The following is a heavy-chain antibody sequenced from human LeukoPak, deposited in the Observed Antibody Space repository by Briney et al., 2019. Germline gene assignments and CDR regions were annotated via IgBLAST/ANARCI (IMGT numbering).Heavy chain of an antibody. CDR3: AKDHITMIVVVIATYLLQPIGY. CDR2: ISYDGSNK. D-gene: IGHD3-22*01. CDR1: GFTFSSYG. J-gene: IGHJ4*02. Sequence: GGSLRLSCAASGFTFSSYGMHWVRQAPGKGLEWVAVISYDGSNKYYADSVKGRFTISRDNSKNTLYLQMNSLRAEDTAVYYCAKDHITMIVVVIATYLLQPIGYWGQGTLVTVSS. V-gene: IGHV3-30*18.